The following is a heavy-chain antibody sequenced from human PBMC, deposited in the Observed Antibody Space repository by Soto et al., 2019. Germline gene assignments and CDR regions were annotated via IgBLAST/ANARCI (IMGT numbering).Heavy chain of an antibody. CDR1: GFTFDDYA. J-gene: IGHJ6*02. V-gene: IGHV3-9*01. CDR2: ISWNSGSI. D-gene: IGHD5-18*01. CDR3: AKDRGYAGPLGYGMDV. Sequence: EVQLVESGGGLVQPGRSLRLSCAASGFTFDDYAMHWVRQAPGKGLEWVSGISWNSGSIGYADSVKGRFTISRDNAKNSLYLQMNSLRAEDTALYYCAKDRGYAGPLGYGMDVWGQGTTVTVSS.